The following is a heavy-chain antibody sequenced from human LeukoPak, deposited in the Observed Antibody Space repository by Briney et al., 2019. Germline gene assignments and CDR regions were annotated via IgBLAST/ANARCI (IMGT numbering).Heavy chain of an antibody. J-gene: IGHJ4*02. D-gene: IGHD3-10*01. CDR2: IYTSGST. Sequence: SETLSLTCTVSGGSISSYYWSWIRQPAGKRLEWIGRIYTSGSTNYNPSLKSRVTMSVDTSKNQFSLKLSSVTAADTAVCYCARRKLLWFGELSSGFDYWGQGTLVTVSS. CDR1: GGSISSYY. CDR3: ARRKLLWFGELSSGFDY. V-gene: IGHV4-4*07.